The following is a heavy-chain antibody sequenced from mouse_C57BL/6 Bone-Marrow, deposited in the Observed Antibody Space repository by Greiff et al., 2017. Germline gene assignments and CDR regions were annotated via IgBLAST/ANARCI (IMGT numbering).Heavy chain of an antibody. Sequence: QVQLQQPGAELVMPGASVKLSCKASGYTFTSYWMHWVKQRPGQGLEWIGEIDPSDSYTNYNQKFKGKSTLTVAKSSSTAYMQLSSLTSEDSAVYYCARPYYYGPSTRYVDGWGTGTTVTVSS. CDR1: GYTFTSYW. CDR2: IDPSDSYT. V-gene: IGHV1-69*01. J-gene: IGHJ1*03. CDR3: ARPYYYGPSTRYVDG. D-gene: IGHD1-1*01.